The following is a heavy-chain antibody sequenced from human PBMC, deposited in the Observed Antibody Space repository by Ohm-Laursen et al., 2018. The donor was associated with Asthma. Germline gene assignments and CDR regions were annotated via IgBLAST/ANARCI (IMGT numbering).Heavy chain of an antibody. CDR2: TYYSGLT. CDR1: GDSINSCDYH. CDR3: ARGAFYYEGTGYYIFDH. V-gene: IGHV4-31*03. J-gene: IGHJ4*02. Sequence: TLSLTCTVSGDSINSCDYHWSWIRQPPGKGLEWIGYTYYSGLTYPNPSLWSRVIISVDTSKNQFSLNLTSVTAADAAVYYCARGAFYYEGTGYYIFDHWGQGALVTVSS. D-gene: IGHD3-22*01.